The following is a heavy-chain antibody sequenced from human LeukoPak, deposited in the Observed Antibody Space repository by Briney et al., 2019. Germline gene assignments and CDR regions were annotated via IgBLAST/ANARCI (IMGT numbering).Heavy chain of an antibody. V-gene: IGHV3-23*01. D-gene: IGHD3-16*01. CDR1: GFTFSSYA. Sequence: GGSLRLSCAPSGFTFSSYAMSWVRQAPGKGLEWVSGISGSGASTYYADFVKGRFTISRDNSKNTLYLQMNSLRVEDTAVYYCANSWGAGAVDVWGQGTMVTVSS. CDR2: ISGSGAST. J-gene: IGHJ3*01. CDR3: ANSWGAGAVDV.